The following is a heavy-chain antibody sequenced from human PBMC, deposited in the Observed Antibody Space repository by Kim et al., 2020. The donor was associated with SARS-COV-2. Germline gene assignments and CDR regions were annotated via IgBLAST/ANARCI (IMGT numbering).Heavy chain of an antibody. J-gene: IGHJ6*03. CDR3: ARDRGGLKHYMDV. D-gene: IGHD3-10*01. V-gene: IGHV4-59*01. Sequence: YTPALERRVAISIDTSKNQFSLNLRSVTAADTALYYCARDRGGLKHYMDVWGKGTAVTISS.